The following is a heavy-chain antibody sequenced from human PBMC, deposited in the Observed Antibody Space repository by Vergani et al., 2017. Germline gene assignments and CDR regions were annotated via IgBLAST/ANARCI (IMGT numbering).Heavy chain of an antibody. V-gene: IGHV3-30*02. CDR3: AKHFRGWGIDY. Sequence: QVQLVESGGGVVQRGGSLRLSCATSGFTLSNYDMQWIRQGPGKGLEFVAFIQFDGSNQDYADSVKGRFPLSRDFSKKTLYLQMNSLRIDDTATYYCAKHFRGWGIDYWGQGTQVIVSS. CDR1: GFTLSNYD. D-gene: IGHD3-16*01. CDR2: IQFDGSNQ. J-gene: IGHJ4*02.